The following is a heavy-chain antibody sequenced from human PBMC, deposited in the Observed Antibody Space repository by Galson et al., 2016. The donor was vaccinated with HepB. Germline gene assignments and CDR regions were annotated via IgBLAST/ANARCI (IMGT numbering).Heavy chain of an antibody. CDR2: GNPRTGST. CDR1: GYTFINYY. CDR3: ARDGGSNSLKCYGMDV. J-gene: IGHJ6*02. Sequence: SVKVSCKASGYTFINYYMHWVRQAPGQGLEWMGIGNPRTGSTSYAQKFQDRVTVTRDTSTSTVYMELSSLRSEDTAVYYCARDGGSNSLKCYGMDVWGQGTTFTVSS. D-gene: IGHD3-16*01. V-gene: IGHV1-46*01.